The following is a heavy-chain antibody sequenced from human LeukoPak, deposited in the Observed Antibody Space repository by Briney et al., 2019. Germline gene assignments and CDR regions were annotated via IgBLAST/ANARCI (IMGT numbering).Heavy chain of an antibody. Sequence: GGSLRLSCVASGFTFSSYTLHWVRQTPGKGLEWVAVMSYDGSHKFHADSVKGRFTISRDNSKNTLYLQMNSLRAEDTAIYFCARDVGGYAFDYWGQGTLVTVSS. D-gene: IGHD5-12*01. CDR3: ARDVGGYAFDY. CDR1: GFTFSSYT. J-gene: IGHJ4*02. CDR2: MSYDGSHK. V-gene: IGHV3-30*04.